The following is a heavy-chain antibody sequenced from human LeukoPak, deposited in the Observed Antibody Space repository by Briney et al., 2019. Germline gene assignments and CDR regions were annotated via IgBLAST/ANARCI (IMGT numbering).Heavy chain of an antibody. V-gene: IGHV3-23*01. Sequence: GGSLRLSCAASGFTFSSYAMSWVRQAPGKGLEWVSAISGSGGSTYYADSVKGRFTISRDNSKSTLYLQMNSLRAEDTAVYYCAKDLAGAGYSSGWYGYWGQGTLVTVSS. CDR2: ISGSGGST. CDR3: AKDLAGAGYSSGWYGY. D-gene: IGHD6-19*01. J-gene: IGHJ4*02. CDR1: GFTFSSYA.